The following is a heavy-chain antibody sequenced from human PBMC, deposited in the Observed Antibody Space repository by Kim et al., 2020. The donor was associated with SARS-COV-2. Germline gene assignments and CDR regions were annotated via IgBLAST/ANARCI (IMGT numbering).Heavy chain of an antibody. Sequence: SETLSLTCTVSGGSINSGGYYWSWIRQHPGKGLEWIGYIYYSGSTYYNPSLKSRVTISVDTSKNQFSLKLSSVTAADTAVYYCARVGGSSWKGEDYFDSWGQRTLVTVSS. V-gene: IGHV4-31*03. J-gene: IGHJ4*02. CDR2: IYYSGST. CDR1: GGSINSGGYY. D-gene: IGHD6-13*01. CDR3: ARVGGSSWKGEDYFDS.